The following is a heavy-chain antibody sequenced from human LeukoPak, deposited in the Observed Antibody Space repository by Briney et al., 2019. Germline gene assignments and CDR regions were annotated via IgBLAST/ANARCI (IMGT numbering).Heavy chain of an antibody. V-gene: IGHV4-31*03. J-gene: IGHJ3*02. D-gene: IGHD3-9*01. CDR1: GGSISSGGYY. CDR3: ARDRPLNYDKGEAFDI. CDR2: IYYSGST. Sequence: SETLSLTCTVSGGSISSGGYYWSWIRQHPGTGLEWIGYIYYSGSTYYNPSLKSRVTISVDTSKNQFSLKLSSVTAADTAVYYCARDRPLNYDKGEAFDIWGQGTMVTVSS.